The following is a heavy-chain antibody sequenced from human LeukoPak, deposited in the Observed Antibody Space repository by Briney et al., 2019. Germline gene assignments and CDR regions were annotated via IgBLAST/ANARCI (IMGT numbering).Heavy chain of an antibody. J-gene: IGHJ3*02. D-gene: IGHD5-12*01. V-gene: IGHV4-59*01. CDR1: GASTSHFY. CDR2: MHNSGSS. Sequence: SETLSLSCSVSGASTSHFYWNWIRQPPGKGLEWIGYMHNSGSSKHSPSLKSRVTISIDTSKNQFSLQLTSVTAADTAIYYCARSAEWLRNAFDIWGQGTMVSVSS. CDR3: ARSAEWLRNAFDI.